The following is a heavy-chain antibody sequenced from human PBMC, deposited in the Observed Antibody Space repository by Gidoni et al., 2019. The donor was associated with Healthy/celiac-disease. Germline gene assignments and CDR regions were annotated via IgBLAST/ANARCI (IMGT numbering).Heavy chain of an antibody. CDR2: INPNMGGT. CDR1: GYTLTGYY. D-gene: IGHD1-26*01. J-gene: IGHJ4*02. V-gene: IGHV1-2*02. CDR3: AREPLNSGSYVGDY. Sequence: QVQLVQSGAEVKKPGAPVKVSCKASGYTLTGYYMHWVRTAPGQGLEWLGWINPNMGGTNYAQKFQGRVTMTRDTSISTAYMELSRLRSDDTAVYYCAREPLNSGSYVGDYWGQGTLVTVSS.